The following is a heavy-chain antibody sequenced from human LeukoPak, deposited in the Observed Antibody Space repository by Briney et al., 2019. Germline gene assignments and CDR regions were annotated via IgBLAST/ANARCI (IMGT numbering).Heavy chain of an antibody. V-gene: IGHV1-2*02. CDR1: GYTFTDYY. CDR2: VNPNSGET. Sequence: ASVKVSCKTSGYTFTDYYIHWVRQAPGQGLEWMGWVNPNSGETNSAQKFQGRVTMTGDTAIRTAYMALSRLTSDDTAVYYCATDRDYSNTERGFDYWGQGTLVTVSS. J-gene: IGHJ4*02. D-gene: IGHD4-11*01. CDR3: ATDRDYSNTERGFDY.